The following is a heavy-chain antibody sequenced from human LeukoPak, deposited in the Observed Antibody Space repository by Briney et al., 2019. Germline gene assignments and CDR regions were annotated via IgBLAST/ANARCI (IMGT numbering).Heavy chain of an antibody. Sequence: GGSLRLSCAASGFTFDDYGMGWVRQAPGKGLEWVSGINWNGGSTGYADSVKGRFTISRDNAKNSLYLQMNSLRAEDTALYYCARASRSYGYGDFDYWGQGTLVTVSS. J-gene: IGHJ4*02. V-gene: IGHV3-20*04. CDR2: INWNGGST. CDR1: GFTFDDYG. CDR3: ARASRSYGYGDFDY. D-gene: IGHD5-18*01.